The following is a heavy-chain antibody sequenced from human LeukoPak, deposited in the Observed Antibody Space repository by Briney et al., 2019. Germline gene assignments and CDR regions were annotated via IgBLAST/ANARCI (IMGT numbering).Heavy chain of an antibody. D-gene: IGHD2-2*01. CDR2: IDPSDSYT. V-gene: IGHV5-10-1*01. CDR3: ARHPDIVVVPADDWFDP. Sequence: GESLKISCKGSGYLFTSYWISWVRQLPGKGLEWMGRIDPSDSYTNYSPSFQGHVTISADKSISTAYLQWSSLKASDTAMYYCARHPDIVVVPADDWFDPWGQGTLVTVSS. J-gene: IGHJ5*02. CDR1: GYLFTSYW.